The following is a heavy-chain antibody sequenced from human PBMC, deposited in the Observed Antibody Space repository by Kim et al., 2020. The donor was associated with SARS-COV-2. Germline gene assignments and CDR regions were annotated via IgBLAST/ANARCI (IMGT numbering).Heavy chain of an antibody. Sequence: GGSLRLSCAASGFTFSSYWMHWVRQAPGKGLVWVSRINSDGSSTSYADSVKGRFTISRDNAKNTLYLQMNSLRAEDTAVYYCARVGGGSSWYSSYYYYGMDVWGQGTTVTVSS. CDR3: ARVGGGSSWYSSYYYYGMDV. V-gene: IGHV3-74*01. J-gene: IGHJ6*02. D-gene: IGHD6-13*01. CDR2: INSDGSST. CDR1: GFTFSSYW.